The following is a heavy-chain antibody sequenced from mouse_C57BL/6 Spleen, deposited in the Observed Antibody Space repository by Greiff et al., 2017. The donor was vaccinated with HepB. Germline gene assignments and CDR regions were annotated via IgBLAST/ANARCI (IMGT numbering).Heavy chain of an antibody. J-gene: IGHJ1*03. CDR1: GYTFTDYY. V-gene: IGHV1-26*01. Sequence: EVQLQQSGPELVKPGASVKISCKASGYTFTDYYMNWVKQSHGKSLEWIGDINPNNGGTSYNQKFKGKSTMTVDKSSSTAYMERRSLTSEDSAVYYCAREGPLTVVVRWYFDVWGTGTTVTVSS. CDR2: INPNNGGT. D-gene: IGHD1-1*01. CDR3: AREGPLTVVVRWYFDV.